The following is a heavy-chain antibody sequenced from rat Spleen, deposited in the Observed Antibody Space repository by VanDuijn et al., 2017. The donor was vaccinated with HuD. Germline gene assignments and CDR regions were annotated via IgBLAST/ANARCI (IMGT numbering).Heavy chain of an antibody. V-gene: IGHV5-19*01. J-gene: IGHJ3*01. CDR3: TTVVQGHGFAD. D-gene: IGHD1-1*01. CDR2: ISTCGGKP. CDR1: GFTXXSYX. Sequence: EVQLVESGGGLVQPGRSLKLSXXASGFTXXSYXIXWIXXXPTXGLEWISSISTCGGKPYYRDSVKGRFTISRDNAKNTLYLQMNSLRSEDTATYYCTTVVQGHGFADWGQGTLVTVSS.